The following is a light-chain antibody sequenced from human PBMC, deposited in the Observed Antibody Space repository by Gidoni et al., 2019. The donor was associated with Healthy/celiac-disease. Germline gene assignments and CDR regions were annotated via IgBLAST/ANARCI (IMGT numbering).Light chain of an antibody. CDR1: SSDVGGYNY. V-gene: IGLV2-14*01. J-gene: IGLJ1*01. Sequence: QSALTQPASVSGSPGQSITISCTGTSSDVGGYNYVSWYQQPPGKAPKLMIYEVSNRPSGVSNRFSGSKSGNTAYLTISGLQAEDEADYYCSSYTSSSTAVFGTGTKVTVL. CDR3: SSYTSSSTAV. CDR2: EVS.